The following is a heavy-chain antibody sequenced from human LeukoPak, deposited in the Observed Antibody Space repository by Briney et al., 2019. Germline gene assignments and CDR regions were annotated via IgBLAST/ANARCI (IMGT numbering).Heavy chain of an antibody. CDR1: DYSINSIYY. V-gene: IGHV4-38-2*02. Sequence: SETLSLTCIVSDYSINSIYYWGWIRQPPGKGLEWLGSIYHNGSTYYNPSLKRRVTILVDPSKNQFSLKLNSVMAADTAVYYCARVRFPYYYDAWGQGTLVTVSS. CDR2: IYHNGST. J-gene: IGHJ5*02. D-gene: IGHD3-22*01. CDR3: ARVRFPYYYDA.